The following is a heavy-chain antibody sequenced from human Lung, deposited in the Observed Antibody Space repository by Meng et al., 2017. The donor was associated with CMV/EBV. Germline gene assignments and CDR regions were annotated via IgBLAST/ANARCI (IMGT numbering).Heavy chain of an antibody. D-gene: IGHD3-10*01. V-gene: IGHV4-31*02. J-gene: IGHJ5*02. CDR3: ARASYGSGSPLGESWFDP. CDR1: GASISSGGSY. Sequence: TPSQPLSLPLTFSGASISSGGSYWSWIRQPPGKGLELIGYIHSRGSTYYNPSLRSRLTISVDTSKNPFSLKLSSVTAADTAVYYCARASYGSGSPLGESWFDPWGQGTLVTVSS. CDR2: IHSRGST.